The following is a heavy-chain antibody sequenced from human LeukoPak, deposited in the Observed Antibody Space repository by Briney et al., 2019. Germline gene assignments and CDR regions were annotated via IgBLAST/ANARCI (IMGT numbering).Heavy chain of an antibody. J-gene: IGHJ6*03. Sequence: ASLKVSCKASGYTFTSYGISWVRQAPGQGLEWMGWISAYNGNTNYAQKLQGRVTMTTDTSTSTAYMELRSLRSDDTAVYYCARDPSPYSSSWYGGYYYYYYMDVWGKGTTVTVSS. CDR3: ARDPSPYSSSWYGGYYYYYYMDV. D-gene: IGHD6-13*01. CDR1: GYTFTSYG. CDR2: ISAYNGNT. V-gene: IGHV1-18*01.